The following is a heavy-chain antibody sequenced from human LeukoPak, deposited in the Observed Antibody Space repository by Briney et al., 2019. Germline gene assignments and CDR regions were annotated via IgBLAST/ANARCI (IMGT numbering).Heavy chain of an antibody. Sequence: SETLSLTCTVSGDSISTDSYFWGWIRQPPGRGLEWIGIISFSGTTYYNPSLKSRVTMSVDTSKNQFSLELRSVTAADTALYYCARHRPHSDWSVPWGQGTLVTVSS. J-gene: IGHJ5*02. CDR2: ISFSGTT. V-gene: IGHV4-39*01. CDR1: GDSISTDSYF. CDR3: ARHRPHSDWSVP.